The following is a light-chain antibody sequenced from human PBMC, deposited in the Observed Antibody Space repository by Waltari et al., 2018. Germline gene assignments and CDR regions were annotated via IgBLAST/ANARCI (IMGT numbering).Light chain of an antibody. V-gene: IGKV3-15*01. CDR3: QQYYVWPPIT. CDR1: QSVRTN. J-gene: IGKJ4*01. Sequence: VLLTQSPASLSVSPGDTVILSCRASQSVRTNLVWDQQKAGQAPRTLIYGASTRASGVPSRFRGSGSETDFTLIISSLQSEDAAVYCCQQYYVWPPITFGGGTKLEI. CDR2: GAS.